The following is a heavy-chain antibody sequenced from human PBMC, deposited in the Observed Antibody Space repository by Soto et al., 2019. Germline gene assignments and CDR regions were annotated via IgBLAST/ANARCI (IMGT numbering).Heavy chain of an antibody. V-gene: IGHV3-33*01. CDR2: IWYDGTNK. CDR1: GFTFSSYG. CDR3: VRGRIAVPGTFGY. J-gene: IGHJ4*02. Sequence: QVQLVESGGGVVQPGRSLRLSCAASGFTFSSYGMHWVRQAPGKGLEWVAVIWYDGTNKYYADSVKGRFTISRDNSKNTLYRQMNSLRAEDTAVYYCVRGRIAVPGTFGYWGQGTLVIVSS. D-gene: IGHD6-19*01.